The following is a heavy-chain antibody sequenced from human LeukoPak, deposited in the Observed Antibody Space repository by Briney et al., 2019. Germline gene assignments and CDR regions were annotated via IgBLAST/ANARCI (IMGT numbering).Heavy chain of an antibody. V-gene: IGHV4-59*01. D-gene: IGHD3-10*01. CDR1: GDSISSYY. Sequence: SETLSLTCTVSGDSISSYYWGWVRQPPGKGLEWIGYIYFSGSTNYSPSLKSRVTISLDTSKNQFSLDLSSVTAADTAMYYCVRTTTGYYNYSDPWGQGTLVTVSS. CDR3: VRTTTGYYNYSDP. CDR2: IYFSGST. J-gene: IGHJ5*02.